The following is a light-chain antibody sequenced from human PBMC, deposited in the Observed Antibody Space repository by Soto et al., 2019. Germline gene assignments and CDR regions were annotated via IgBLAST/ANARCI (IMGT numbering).Light chain of an antibody. CDR1: QSVSNN. V-gene: IGKV3-15*01. J-gene: IGKJ1*01. Sequence: EIVLTQTPGTLSLSPGERATLSGRASQSVSNNYLAWYQQKPGQATRLLIYGASTRATGIPARFSGSGSGTEFTLTISSLPSEDFAVYYCQQYNDWGEFGQGTKVDIK. CDR3: QQYNDWGE. CDR2: GAS.